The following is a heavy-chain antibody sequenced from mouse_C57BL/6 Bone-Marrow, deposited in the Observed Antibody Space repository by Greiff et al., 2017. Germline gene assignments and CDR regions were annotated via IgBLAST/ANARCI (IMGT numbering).Heavy chain of an antibody. CDR3: ARGSSIYYDYDYFDY. D-gene: IGHD2-4*01. Sequence: VQLQQPGAELVKPGASVKLSCKASGYTFTSYWMQWVKQRPGQGLEWIGEIDPSDSYTNYTQKFKGKVTLTVDTSSSTDYMQLSSLTSEDSAVYYCARGSSIYYDYDYFDYWGQGTTPTVS. J-gene: IGHJ2*01. CDR1: GYTFTSYW. CDR2: IDPSDSYT. V-gene: IGHV1-50*01.